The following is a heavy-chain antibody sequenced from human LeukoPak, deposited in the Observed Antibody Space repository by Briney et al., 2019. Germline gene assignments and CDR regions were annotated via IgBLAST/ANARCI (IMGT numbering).Heavy chain of an antibody. CDR2: IYHSGST. CDR3: ATNAGPAALDAVDI. D-gene: IGHD2-2*01. J-gene: IGHJ3*02. V-gene: IGHV4-59*08. CDR1: GGSISSYY. Sequence: PSETLSLTCTVSGGSISSYYWSWIRQPPGKGLEWIGYIYHSGSTNYNPSLKSRVTISVDASNNQFSLKLSSVTAADTAVYYCATNAGPAALDAVDIWGQGTMVTVSS.